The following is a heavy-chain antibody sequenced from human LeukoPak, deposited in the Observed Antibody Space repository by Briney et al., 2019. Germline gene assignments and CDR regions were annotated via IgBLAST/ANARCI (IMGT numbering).Heavy chain of an antibody. Sequence: PGGSLRLSCAASGFTFSSYAMSWVRQAPGKGLEWVSAISGSGGSTYYAASVKGRFTISRDNSKNTLYLQMNSLRAEDTAVYYCARGYCSGGSCAHDYWGQGTLVTVSS. V-gene: IGHV3-23*01. CDR3: ARGYCSGGSCAHDY. CDR1: GFTFSSYA. J-gene: IGHJ4*02. D-gene: IGHD2-15*01. CDR2: ISGSGGST.